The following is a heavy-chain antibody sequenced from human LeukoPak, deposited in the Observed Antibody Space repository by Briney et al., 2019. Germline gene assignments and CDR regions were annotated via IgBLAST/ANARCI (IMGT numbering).Heavy chain of an antibody. CDR2: IYYSGST. CDR3: ANGLAVAGEDYFDY. D-gene: IGHD6-19*01. J-gene: IGHJ4*02. Sequence: SETLSLTCTVSGGSISSSSYYWGWIRQPPGKGLEWIGGIYYSGSTYYNPSLKSRVTISVDTSKNQFSLKLSSVTAADTAVYYCANGLAVAGEDYFDYWGQGTLVTVSS. V-gene: IGHV4-39*07. CDR1: GGSISSSSYY.